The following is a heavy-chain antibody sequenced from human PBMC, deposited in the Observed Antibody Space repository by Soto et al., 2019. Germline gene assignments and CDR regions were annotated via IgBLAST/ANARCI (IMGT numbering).Heavy chain of an antibody. D-gene: IGHD2-15*01. CDR1: SGSISSSNW. Sequence: QVQLQESGPGLVKPSGALSLTCAVSSGSISSSNWWSWVRQPPGKGLEWIGEIYHSGSTNYNPSLKSRVTISVDKSKNQFSLKLSSVTAADTAVYYCARSGGCSGGSCYSPGAFDIWGQGTMVTVSS. V-gene: IGHV4-4*02. CDR3: ARSGGCSGGSCYSPGAFDI. J-gene: IGHJ3*02. CDR2: IYHSGST.